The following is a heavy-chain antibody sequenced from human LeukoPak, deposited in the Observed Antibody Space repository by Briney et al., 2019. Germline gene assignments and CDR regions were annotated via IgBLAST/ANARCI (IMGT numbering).Heavy chain of an antibody. CDR3: ARDRYYDYVWGSYRPPLY. CDR1: GYTFTSYY. V-gene: IGHV1-46*01. CDR2: INPSGGST. Sequence: ASVKVSCKASGYTFTSYYMHWVRQAPGQGLEWMGIINPSGGSTSYAQKFQGRVTMTRDTSTSTVYMELSSLRSEDTAVYYCARDRYYDYVWGSYRPPLYWGQGTLVTVSS. D-gene: IGHD3-16*02. J-gene: IGHJ4*02.